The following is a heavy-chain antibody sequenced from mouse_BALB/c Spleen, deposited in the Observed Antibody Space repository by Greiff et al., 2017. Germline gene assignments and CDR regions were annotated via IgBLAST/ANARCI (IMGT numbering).Heavy chain of an antibody. CDR2: IDPANGNT. CDR3: ARGGYGYDGYYFDY. CDR1: GFNIKDTY. Sequence: EVQLQQSGAELVKPGASVKLSCTASGFNIKDTYMHWVKQRPEQGLEWIGRIDPANGNTKYDPKFQGKATLTVDKSSSTAYMQLSSLTSEDSAVYYCARGGYGYDGYYFDYWGQGTTLTVSS. J-gene: IGHJ2*01. V-gene: IGHV14-3*02. D-gene: IGHD2-2*01.